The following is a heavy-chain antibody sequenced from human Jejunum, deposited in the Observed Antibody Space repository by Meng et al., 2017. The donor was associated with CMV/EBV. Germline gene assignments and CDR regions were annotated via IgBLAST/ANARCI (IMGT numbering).Heavy chain of an antibody. V-gene: IGHV3-23*01. Sequence: SGFTFSSHGMSWFRQAPGKGLEWVSGFSRNAEDTYYADSVRGRFTMSRDISKNTLYLQMNSLRAEDTAVYYCAKGSRDGFNGLFDYWGQGALVTVSS. CDR1: GFTFSSHG. CDR3: AKGSRDGFNGLFDY. D-gene: IGHD5-24*01. J-gene: IGHJ4*02. CDR2: FSRNAEDT.